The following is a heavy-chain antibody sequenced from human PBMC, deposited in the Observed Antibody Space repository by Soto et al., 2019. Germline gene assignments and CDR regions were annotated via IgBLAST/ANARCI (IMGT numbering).Heavy chain of an antibody. Sequence: GAPLKGSCKAAGYTSTSYAMLWVRQAPGQRLEWMGWINAGNGNTKYSQKFQGRVTITRDTSASTAYMELSSLRPEDTAVYYCARADAEDYWGQGTLVTVSS. V-gene: IGHV1-3*01. CDR3: ARADAEDY. CDR1: GYTSTSYA. J-gene: IGHJ4*02. CDR2: INAGNGNT.